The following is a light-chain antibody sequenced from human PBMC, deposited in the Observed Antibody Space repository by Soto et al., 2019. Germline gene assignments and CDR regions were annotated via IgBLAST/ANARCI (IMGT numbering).Light chain of an antibody. CDR1: SSDVGGCNS. CDR2: DVS. CDR3: SSWTSSSSYV. Sequence: QSVLTRPASVSGSPGESIAISCTGTSSDVGGCNSVSWYQQYPGKAPKLMIHDVSNRPSGVSDRFSGSKSGNTASLTISGLQAEDEADYYCSSWTSSSSYVFGSGTKVTVL. V-gene: IGLV2-14*01. J-gene: IGLJ1*01.